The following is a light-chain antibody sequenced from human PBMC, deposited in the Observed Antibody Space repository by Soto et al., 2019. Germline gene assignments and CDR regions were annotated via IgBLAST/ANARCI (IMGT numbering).Light chain of an antibody. V-gene: IGKV1-27*01. J-gene: IGKJ1*01. CDR1: QGISNF. CDR3: QKYNSAPWT. CDR2: AAS. Sequence: DIQMTQSPSSLSASVGDRVTITCRASQGISNFLAWHQQKPGKVPKLLIYAASTLQSGVPSRFSGSGSGTDFTLTITSLQPEDVATYYSQKYNSAPWTFGQGTKVEIK.